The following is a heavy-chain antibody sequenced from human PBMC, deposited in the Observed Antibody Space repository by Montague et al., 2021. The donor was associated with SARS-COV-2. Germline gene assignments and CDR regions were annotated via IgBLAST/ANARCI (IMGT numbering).Heavy chain of an antibody. D-gene: IGHD2-2*01. J-gene: IGHJ4*02. CDR3: ARDRGVQYQLQMPFYFDY. V-gene: IGHV4-34*01. Sequence: SETLSLTCAVYGGSFSGYYWSWIRQPPGKGLEWIGEIYHSGSTNYNPALKSRVTISVDTSKNQFSLRLSSVTAADTAVYYCARDRGVQYQLQMPFYFDYWGQGILVTVSS. CDR2: IYHSGST. CDR1: GGSFSGYY.